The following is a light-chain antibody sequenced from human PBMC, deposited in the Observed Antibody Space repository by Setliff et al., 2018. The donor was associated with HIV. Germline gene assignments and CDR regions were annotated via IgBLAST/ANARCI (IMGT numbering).Light chain of an antibody. CDR3: QAWDSTTGV. CDR2: QDT. CDR1: ELGHKY. Sequence: SYELTQPPSVSVSPGQTASITCSGDELGHKYASWYQQKPGQSPVVVMYQDTKRPSGIPERFSGSNSGNTATLTISGTQAMDEADYYCQAWDSTTGVFGTGTKVTVL. V-gene: IGLV3-1*01. J-gene: IGLJ1*01.